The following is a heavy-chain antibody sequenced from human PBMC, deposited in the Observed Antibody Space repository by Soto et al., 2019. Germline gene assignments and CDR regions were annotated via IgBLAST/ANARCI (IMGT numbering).Heavy chain of an antibody. J-gene: IGHJ6*02. D-gene: IGHD3-9*01. V-gene: IGHV4-59*01. CDR3: AGGLRYFDYYYGMDV. Sequence: PSETLSLTCTVSGGSISSYYWSWIRQPPGKGLEWIGYIYYSGSTNYNPSLKSRVTISVDTSKNQFSLKLSSVTAADTAVYYCAGGLRYFDYYYGMDVWGQGTTVTVSS. CDR2: IYYSGST. CDR1: GGSISSYY.